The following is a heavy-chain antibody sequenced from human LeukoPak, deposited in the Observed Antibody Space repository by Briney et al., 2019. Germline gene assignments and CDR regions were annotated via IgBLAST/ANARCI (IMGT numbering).Heavy chain of an antibody. CDR2: ISTSGETT. J-gene: IGHJ4*02. V-gene: IGHV3-48*01. CDR1: GFTFSSYG. CDR3: ARGDYDILTGYYIVLAY. Sequence: GGSLRLSCAASGFTFSSYGFNWVRQAPGKGLEWISYISTSGETTYYGDSVRGRFTISRDNSKNTLYLQMNSLRAEDTAVYYCARGDYDILTGYYIVLAYWGQGTLVTVSS. D-gene: IGHD3-9*01.